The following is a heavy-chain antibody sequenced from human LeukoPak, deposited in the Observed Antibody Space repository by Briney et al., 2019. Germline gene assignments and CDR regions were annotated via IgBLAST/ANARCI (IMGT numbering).Heavy chain of an antibody. D-gene: IGHD7-27*01. CDR1: GYTFSSYD. V-gene: IGHV1-8*01. CDR2: MNPNSGNT. J-gene: IGHJ6*02. Sequence: RASVRVSCKASGYTFSSYDINWVRQATGQGLEWMGWMNPNSGNTGYAQKFQGRVTMTRNTSISTAYMELSSLRSDDTAVYFCARWGPLETNYYYYGMDVWGQGTTVTISS. CDR3: ARWGPLETNYYYYGMDV.